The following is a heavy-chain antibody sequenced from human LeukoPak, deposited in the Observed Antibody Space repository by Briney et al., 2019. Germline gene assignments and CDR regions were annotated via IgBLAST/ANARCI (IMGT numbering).Heavy chain of an antibody. J-gene: IGHJ4*02. CDR1: GFSFDDYG. Sequence: GGSLRLSCAVSGFSFDDYGMSWVRQAPGKGLEWVSGITWNGGSTGYADSVKGRFTISRDNAKNSLYLQMNSLRAEDTALYYCARANPGLRYFDWLLPYFDYWGQGTLVTVSS. D-gene: IGHD3-9*01. CDR2: ITWNGGST. CDR3: ARANPGLRYFDWLLPYFDY. V-gene: IGHV3-20*04.